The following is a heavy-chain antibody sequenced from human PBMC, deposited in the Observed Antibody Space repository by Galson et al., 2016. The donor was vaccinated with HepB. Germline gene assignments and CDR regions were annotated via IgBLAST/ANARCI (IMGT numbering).Heavy chain of an antibody. Sequence: SLRLSCAASGFIFSDYYMSWIRQAPGKGLEWVSGISISGGRTYYADSVKGRFTISRDKSKNTLYLHMNSLRAEDTAVYYCAKRLDYFDYWGQGTLVTVSS. J-gene: IGHJ4*02. CDR3: AKRLDYFDY. V-gene: IGHV3-23*01. CDR2: ISISGGRT. CDR1: GFIFSDYY.